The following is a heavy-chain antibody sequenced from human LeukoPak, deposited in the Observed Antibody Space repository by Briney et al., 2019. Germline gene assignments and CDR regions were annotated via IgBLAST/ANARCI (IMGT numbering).Heavy chain of an antibody. CDR3: ARTTSFTASGYDY. J-gene: IGHJ4*02. D-gene: IGHD6-25*01. Sequence: ASVKVSCKTSGYTFTTYHTNWVRQATGQGLEWLGWVNPYSGDRGYAQKFQGRLSITSDTSISTAYMELGSLRSDDTAVYFCARTTSFTASGYDYWGQGTLVTVSS. CDR1: GYTFTTYH. V-gene: IGHV1-8*03. CDR2: VNPYSGDR.